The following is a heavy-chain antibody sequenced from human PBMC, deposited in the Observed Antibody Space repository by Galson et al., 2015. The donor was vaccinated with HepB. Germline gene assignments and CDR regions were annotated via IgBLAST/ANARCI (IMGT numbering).Heavy chain of an antibody. CDR1: GFTFSNAW. D-gene: IGHD1-26*01. V-gene: IGHV3-15*07. CDR2: IESKTDGGTT. J-gene: IGHJ3*02. CDR3: TTDPLKWELDAFDI. Sequence: SLRLSCAASGFTFSNAWMNWVRQAPGKGLEWVGRIESKTDGGTTDYAAPVKGRFTISRDDSKNTLYLQMNSLKTEDTAVYYCTTDPLKWELDAFDIWGQGTMVTVSS.